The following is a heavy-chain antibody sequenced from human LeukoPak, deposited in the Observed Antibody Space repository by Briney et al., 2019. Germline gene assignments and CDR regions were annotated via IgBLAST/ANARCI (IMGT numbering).Heavy chain of an antibody. CDR3: ARSKYNWNEHNWFDP. CDR1: GCSFTSYW. CDR2: IDPSDSYT. D-gene: IGHD1-1*01. Sequence: GESLRISCKGSGCSFTSYWISWVRQMPGKGLEWMGRIDPSDSYTNYSPSFQGHVTISADKSISTAYLQWSSLKASDTAMYYCARSKYNWNEHNWFDPWGQGTLVTVSS. J-gene: IGHJ5*02. V-gene: IGHV5-10-1*01.